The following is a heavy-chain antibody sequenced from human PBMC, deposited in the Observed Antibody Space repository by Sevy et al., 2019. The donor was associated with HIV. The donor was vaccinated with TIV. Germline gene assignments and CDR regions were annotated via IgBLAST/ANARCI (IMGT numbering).Heavy chain of an antibody. CDR2: ISSSGSTI. D-gene: IGHD3-3*01. V-gene: IGHV3-11*01. Sequence: GGSLRLSCAASGFTFSDYYMSWIRQAPGKGLEWVSYISSSGSTIYYADSVKGRFTIARDNAKNSLYLQMNSLRAEDTAVYYCARPNYVFWSGYYSYYFDYWGQGTLVTVSS. J-gene: IGHJ4*02. CDR1: GFTFSDYY. CDR3: ARPNYVFWSGYYSYYFDY.